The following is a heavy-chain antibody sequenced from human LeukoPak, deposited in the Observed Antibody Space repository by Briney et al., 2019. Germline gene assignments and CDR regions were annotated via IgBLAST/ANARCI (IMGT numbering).Heavy chain of an antibody. V-gene: IGHV3-23*01. CDR1: RFTLSSYA. CDR3: AKGTLTGYSSGWYSWFDP. CDR2: ISASGDST. J-gene: IGHJ5*02. Sequence: GGSLRLSCAASRFTLSSYAMSWVRQAPGRGLEWVSFISASGDSTYYADSVKGRFTISRDNSKNTLFLQMNSLRAEDTAVYYCAKGTLTGYSSGWYSWFDPWGQGTLVTVSS. D-gene: IGHD6-19*01.